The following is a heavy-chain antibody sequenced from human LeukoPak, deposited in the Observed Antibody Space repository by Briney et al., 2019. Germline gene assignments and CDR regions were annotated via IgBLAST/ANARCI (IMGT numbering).Heavy chain of an antibody. J-gene: IGHJ5*02. CDR1: GGSVSRSNW. V-gene: IGHV4-4*02. CDR3: ARTEAFCSDTSCSNWFDP. Sequence: SGTLSLTCAVSGGSVSRSNWWNWVRQPPGKGLEWIGEIHHSGSTNYNPSLKSRVTMSVDKSKNQFSLKLSSVTAADTAVYYRARTEAFCSDTSCSNWFDPWGQGTLVTVSS. D-gene: IGHD2-2*01. CDR2: IHHSGST.